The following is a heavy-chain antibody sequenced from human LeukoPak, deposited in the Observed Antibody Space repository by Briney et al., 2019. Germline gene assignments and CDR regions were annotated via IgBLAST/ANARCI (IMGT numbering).Heavy chain of an antibody. Sequence: GGSLRLSCAASGFTFSSYAMSWVRQAPGKGLEWVSAISGSGGSTYYADSVKGRFTISRDNSKNTPYLQMNSLRAEDTAVYYCAKAHRAGWNDDQGDYWGQGTLVTVSS. CDR2: ISGSGGST. V-gene: IGHV3-23*01. CDR3: AKAHRAGWNDDQGDY. D-gene: IGHD1-1*01. CDR1: GFTFSSYA. J-gene: IGHJ4*02.